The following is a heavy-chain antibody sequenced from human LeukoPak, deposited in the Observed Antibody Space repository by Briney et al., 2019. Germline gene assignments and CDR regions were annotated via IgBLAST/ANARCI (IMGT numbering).Heavy chain of an antibody. V-gene: IGHV4-34*01. CDR3: ARGRASYDYIWGSYRRIGYYLDY. D-gene: IGHD3-16*02. CDR1: GGSFSGYY. J-gene: IGHJ4*02. CDR2: INHSGST. Sequence: PLETLSLTCAVYGGSFSGYYWSWIRQPPGKGLEWIGEINHSGSTNYNPSLKSRVTISVDTSKNQFSLKLSSVTAADTAVYYCARGRASYDYIWGSYRRIGYYLDYWGQGTLVTVSS.